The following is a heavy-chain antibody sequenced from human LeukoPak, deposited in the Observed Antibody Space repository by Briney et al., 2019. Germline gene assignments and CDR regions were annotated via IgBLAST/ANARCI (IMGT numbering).Heavy chain of an antibody. CDR1: GFTFSVYY. Sequence: GGSLRLSCAASGFTFSVYYMSWIRQAPGKGLEWVSYISSGSSYTNYADSVKGRFTNSRDNAKNSLYLQMNSLRAEDTAVYYCARCAGFGESCDYWGQGTLVTVSS. CDR2: ISSGSSYT. CDR3: ARCAGFGESCDY. V-gene: IGHV3-11*03. J-gene: IGHJ4*02. D-gene: IGHD3-10*01.